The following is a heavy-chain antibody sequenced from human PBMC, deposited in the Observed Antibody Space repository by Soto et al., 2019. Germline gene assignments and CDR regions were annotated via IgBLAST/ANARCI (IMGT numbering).Heavy chain of an antibody. CDR3: ARDDIAAAGAYYYYYYMEV. Sequence: SDTLSLTCAISGDSVSSNSASLNFIIKSASGGVYCLGRTYYRSKWYNDYAVSVKSRITINPDTSKNQFSLQLNSVTPEDTAVYYCARDDIAAAGAYYYYYYMEVWGKGTTVTVSS. CDR2: TYYRSKWYN. D-gene: IGHD6-13*01. J-gene: IGHJ6*03. V-gene: IGHV6-1*01. CDR1: GDSVSSNSAS.